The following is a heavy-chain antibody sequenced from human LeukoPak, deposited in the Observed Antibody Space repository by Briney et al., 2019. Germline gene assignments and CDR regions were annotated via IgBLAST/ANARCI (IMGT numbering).Heavy chain of an antibody. J-gene: IGHJ6*04. CDR1: GGTFSSYA. CDR3: AEDDEWQGIAVVAQHYYYYYGMDV. Sequence: RASVRVSCKASGGTFSSYAISWVRQAPGQGLEWMGGIIPIFGTANYAQKFQGRVTITADESTSTAYMELSSLRSEDTAVFYCAEDDEWQGIAVVAQHYYYYYGMDVWGKGTTVTVSS. D-gene: IGHD6-19*01. CDR2: IIPIFGTA. V-gene: IGHV1-69*13.